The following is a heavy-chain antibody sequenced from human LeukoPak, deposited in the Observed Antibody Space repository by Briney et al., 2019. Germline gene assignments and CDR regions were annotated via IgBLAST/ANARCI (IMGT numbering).Heavy chain of an antibody. CDR2: IYTCRST. CDR3: ARERGTVVPATILYLYYYYMDV. J-gene: IGHJ6*03. Sequence: SYTLSLTYPLSVGCISSYYWRWLRQPAGRGLEWIGRIYTCRSTNYNPSLKSRLTMSVDTSKNQFSLKLSSVTAADTAVYYCARERGTVVPATILYLYYYYMDVWGKGTTVTVSS. D-gene: IGHD2-2*02. V-gene: IGHV4-4*07. CDR1: VGCISSYY.